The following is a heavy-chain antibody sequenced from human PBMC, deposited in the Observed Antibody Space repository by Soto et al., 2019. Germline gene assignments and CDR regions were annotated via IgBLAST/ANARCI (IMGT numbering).Heavy chain of an antibody. CDR1: GYTFTGYY. Sequence: GASVKVSCKASGYTFTGYYMHWVRQAPGQGLEWMGWINPDSGDTKYAQKFQGRVTMTRDTSISTVYMELSRLKSDDTAVYYCARDRGDMVAIFHHYYSMDVWGQGTTVTVSS. V-gene: IGHV1-2*02. CDR2: INPDSGDT. D-gene: IGHD2-15*01. J-gene: IGHJ6*02. CDR3: ARDRGDMVAIFHHYYSMDV.